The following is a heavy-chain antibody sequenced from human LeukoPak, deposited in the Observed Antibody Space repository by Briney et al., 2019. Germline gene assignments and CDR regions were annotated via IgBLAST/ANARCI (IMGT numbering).Heavy chain of an antibody. J-gene: IGHJ4*02. CDR3: TRRLRTYFDY. V-gene: IGHV4-4*09. CDR1: GGPISAYY. CDR2: IYLSANT. Sequence: SETLSLTCTVSGGPISAYYCNWVRQPPGKGLEWIGYIYLSANTNYNPSLKSRVTISVDTSKNQFSLRLTSVTAADTAVYYCTRRLRTYFDYWGQGTLVTVSS.